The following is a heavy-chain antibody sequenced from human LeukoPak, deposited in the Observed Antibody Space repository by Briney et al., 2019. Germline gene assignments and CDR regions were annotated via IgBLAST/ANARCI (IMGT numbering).Heavy chain of an antibody. CDR2: INLNSGGT. D-gene: IGHD1-26*01. Sequence: ASVKVSCKASGYTFTVYYMHWVRQAPGQGLEWMGWINLNSGGTNYAQKFQGRVTMTRDTSISTAYMELSRLRSDDTAVYYCARTPGIVGAYFDYWGQGTLVTVSS. V-gene: IGHV1-2*02. CDR3: ARTPGIVGAYFDY. CDR1: GYTFTVYY. J-gene: IGHJ4*02.